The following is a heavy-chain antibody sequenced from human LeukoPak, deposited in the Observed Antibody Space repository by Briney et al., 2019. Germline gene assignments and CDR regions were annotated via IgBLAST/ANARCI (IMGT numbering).Heavy chain of an antibody. D-gene: IGHD2-2*02. CDR2: IYYSGST. CDR1: GGSISSGGYY. CDR3: ARVGPRYCSSTSCYNTGHAFDI. Sequence: SETLSLTCTVSGGSISSGGYYWSWIRQHPGKGLEWIGYIYYSGSTYYHPSLKSRVTISVDTSKNQFSLKLSSVTAADTAVYYCARVGPRYCSSTSCYNTGHAFDIWGQGTMVTVSS. V-gene: IGHV4-31*03. J-gene: IGHJ3*02.